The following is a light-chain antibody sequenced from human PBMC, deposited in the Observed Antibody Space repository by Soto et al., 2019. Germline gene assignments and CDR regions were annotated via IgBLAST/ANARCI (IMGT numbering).Light chain of an antibody. Sequence: QSVLTQPPSVSGAPGQKVIISCTGSTSNIGAGYDVHWYQQLPGTAPKLLIYSNSNRPSGVPDRLSGSKSGTSASLAITGLQVEEEADYYCQSYDSSLSAAVFGGGTKLTVL. J-gene: IGLJ3*02. CDR2: SNS. CDR3: QSYDSSLSAAV. CDR1: TSNIGAGYD. V-gene: IGLV1-40*01.